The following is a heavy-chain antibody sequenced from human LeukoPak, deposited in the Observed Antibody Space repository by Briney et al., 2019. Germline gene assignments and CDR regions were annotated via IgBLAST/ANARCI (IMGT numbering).Heavy chain of an antibody. CDR3: AKHDGRGGATMGALDS. CDR1: GGSVSSGNYY. D-gene: IGHD5-12*01. Sequence: SETLSLTCTVSGGSVSSGNYYWSWIRQPPGKGLEWLGYIYYSGSTNYNPSLESRVTISVDTSKNQFSLKLSSVTAADTAVYYCAKHDGRGGATMGALDSWGQGSLVTVSS. CDR2: IYYSGST. J-gene: IGHJ4*02. V-gene: IGHV4-61*01.